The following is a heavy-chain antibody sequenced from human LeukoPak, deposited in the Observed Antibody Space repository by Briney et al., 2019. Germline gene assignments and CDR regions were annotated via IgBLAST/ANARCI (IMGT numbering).Heavy chain of an antibody. CDR1: GGSISSYY. CDR2: IYYSGST. CDR3: ARDLTYYYDSSGPHSDAFDI. Sequence: SETLTLTCTVSGGSISSYYWSWIRQPPGKGLEWIGYIYYSGSTNYNPSLKSRVTISVDTSKNQFSLKLSSVTAADTAVYYCARDLTYYYDSSGPHSDAFDIWGQGTMVTVSS. V-gene: IGHV4-59*01. D-gene: IGHD3-22*01. J-gene: IGHJ3*02.